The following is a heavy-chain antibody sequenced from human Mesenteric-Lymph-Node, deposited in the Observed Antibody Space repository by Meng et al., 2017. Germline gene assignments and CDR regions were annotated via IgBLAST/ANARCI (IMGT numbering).Heavy chain of an antibody. CDR1: GYTFTTYD. V-gene: IGHV1-8*02. Sequence: ASVKVSCKASGYTFTTYDINWVRQATGQRLEWMGWMNPNSGNTGYAQRFQGRVTMTTDTSTSTAYMELRTLRSDDTAVYYCARGPGTYTTADFDYWGQGTLVTVSS. D-gene: IGHD4-11*01. CDR3: ARGPGTYTTADFDY. J-gene: IGHJ4*02. CDR2: MNPNSGNT.